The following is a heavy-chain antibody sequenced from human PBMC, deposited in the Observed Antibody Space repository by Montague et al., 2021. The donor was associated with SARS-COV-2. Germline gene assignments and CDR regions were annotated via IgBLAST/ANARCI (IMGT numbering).Heavy chain of an antibody. Sequence: CAISGDSVSRNDIAWNWFRQSPSRGLEWLGRTFYRSEWNYHYADXXKSRITIDPDTSKNQVSLQLRSVTAADTAVYYCARDSWGWLRFDGVFDYWGQGTLVTVSS. CDR1: GDSVSRNDIA. CDR2: TFYRSEWNY. J-gene: IGHJ4*02. CDR3: ARDSWGWLRFDGVFDY. V-gene: IGHV6-1*01. D-gene: IGHD5-12*01.